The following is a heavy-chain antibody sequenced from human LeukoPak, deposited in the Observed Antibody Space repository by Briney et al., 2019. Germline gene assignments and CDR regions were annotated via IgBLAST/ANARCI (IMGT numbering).Heavy chain of an antibody. Sequence: GASVTVSCKASGYSFTSYYIHWVWLGPGPGLGWQGIINCSGGSRSYDQKFQGRVTMTRVTSTRTVYMELRSLRTEDTAVYYCARWYDNVDVALDIWSEGTMVTVSS. J-gene: IGHJ3*02. V-gene: IGHV1-46*01. D-gene: IGHD3-9*01. CDR2: INCSGGSR. CDR3: ARWYDNVDVALDI. CDR1: GYSFTSYY.